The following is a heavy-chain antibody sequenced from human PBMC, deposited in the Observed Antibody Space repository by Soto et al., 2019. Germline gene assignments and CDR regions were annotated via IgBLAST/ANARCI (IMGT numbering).Heavy chain of an antibody. V-gene: IGHV1-58*01. CDR2: TVVGSGNT. CDR1: GFTFTSSA. Sequence: SVKVSCKASGFTFTSSAVQWVRQARGQRLEWIGWTVVGSGNTNYAQKFQERVTITRDMSTSTAYMELSSLRSEDTAVYYCANLKLWLFWSGYYREDDAFDIWGQGTMVTVSS. CDR3: ANLKLWLFWSGYYREDDAFDI. J-gene: IGHJ3*02. D-gene: IGHD3-3*01.